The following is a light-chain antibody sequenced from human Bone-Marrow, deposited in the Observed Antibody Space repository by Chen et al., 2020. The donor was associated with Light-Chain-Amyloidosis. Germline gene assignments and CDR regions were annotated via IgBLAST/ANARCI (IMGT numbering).Light chain of an antibody. J-gene: IGLJ3*02. CDR1: NIGSTS. CDR2: DDS. V-gene: IGLV3-21*02. CDR3: QVWDRSSDGPV. Sequence: SYVLTQPSSVSVAPGQTATIACGGNNIGSTSVHWYQQTPGQAPLLVVYDDSDRPSGIPERLSGSNAGNTATLTISWVEAGDEADYYCQVWDRSSDGPVFGGGTKLTVL.